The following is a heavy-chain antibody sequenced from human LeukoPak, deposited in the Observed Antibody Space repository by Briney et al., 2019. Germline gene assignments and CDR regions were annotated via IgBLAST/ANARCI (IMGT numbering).Heavy chain of an antibody. CDR1: GFTFSSYS. CDR3: ARDSNEGSSRYYYYYYGMDV. J-gene: IGHJ6*02. Sequence: PGGSLRLACAASGFTFSSYSMNWVRQAPGKGLEWVSSISSSSSYIYYADSVKGRFTISRDNAKNSLYLQMNSLRAEDTAVYYCARDSNEGSSRYYYYYYGMDVWGQGTTVTVSS. V-gene: IGHV3-21*01. CDR2: ISSSSSYI. D-gene: IGHD6-13*01.